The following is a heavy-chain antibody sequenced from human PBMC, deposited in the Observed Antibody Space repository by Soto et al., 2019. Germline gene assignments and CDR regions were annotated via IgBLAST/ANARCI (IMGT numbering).Heavy chain of an antibody. CDR2: IYSSVST. J-gene: IGHJ5*02. V-gene: IGHV4-31*03. D-gene: IGHD6-13*01. CDR3: ARDRWQAAGNTWFDP. CDR1: GGSISSGGYY. Sequence: SETLSLTCTVSGGSISSGGYYWSWIRQHPGKGLEWIGYIYSSVSTYYNPSLKSRVTISVDTSKDQFSLKLSSVTAADTAVYYLARDRWQAAGNTWFDPGGKENLVTASS.